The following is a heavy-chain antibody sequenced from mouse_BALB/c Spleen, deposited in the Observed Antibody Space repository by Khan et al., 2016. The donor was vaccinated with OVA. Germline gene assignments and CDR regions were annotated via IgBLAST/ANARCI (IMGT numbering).Heavy chain of an antibody. CDR2: ISSGGHYT. V-gene: IGHV5-6*01. CDR3: ARTITTAKGYYYAMDY. D-gene: IGHD1-2*01. CDR1: GFTFSSYG. Sequence: VQLKESGGDLVKPGGSLKLSCAASGFTFSSYGMSWVRQTPDKRLEWVATISSGGHYTYFPDSVRGRFTISRDNAKNTLYLKMSSLKSEDTAMYYCARTITTAKGYYYAMDYWGQGTSVTVSS. J-gene: IGHJ4*01.